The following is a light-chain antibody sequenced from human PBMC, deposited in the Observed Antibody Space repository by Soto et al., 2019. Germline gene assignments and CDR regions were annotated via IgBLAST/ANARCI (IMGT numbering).Light chain of an antibody. CDR2: GAS. Sequence: EIVLTQSPGTLSLSPGERATLSCRASQSVTSNCLAGYQQRPGQAPRLLIYGASHRAAGIPDRFSGSVSGKDFTLPISRLEPADFVLFYCDQYGHSPYTFGQGTKVDIK. CDR1: QSVTSNC. CDR3: DQYGHSPYT. J-gene: IGKJ2*01. V-gene: IGKV3-20*01.